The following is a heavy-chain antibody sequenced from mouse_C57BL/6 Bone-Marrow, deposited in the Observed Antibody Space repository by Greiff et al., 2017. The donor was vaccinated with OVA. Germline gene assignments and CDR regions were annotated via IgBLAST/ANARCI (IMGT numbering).Heavy chain of an antibody. Sequence: EVQLVESEGGLVQPGSSMKLSCTASGFTFSDYYMAWVRQVPEKGLEWVANINYDGSSTYYLDSLKSRFIISRDNAKNILYLQMSSLKSEDTATYYWAREGSLSMRLRRGYYFDYWGQGTTLTVSS. CDR1: GFTFSDYY. D-gene: IGHD2-4*01. J-gene: IGHJ2*01. CDR2: INYDGSST. V-gene: IGHV5-16*01. CDR3: AREGSLSMRLRRGYYFDY.